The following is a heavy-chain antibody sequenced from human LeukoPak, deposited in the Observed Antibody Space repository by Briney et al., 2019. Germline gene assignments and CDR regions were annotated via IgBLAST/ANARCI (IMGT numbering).Heavy chain of an antibody. CDR2: IYNVGTT. CDR3: ASEGEYCSNTACPLFY. D-gene: IGHD2-2*01. CDR1: GGSFSGYY. V-gene: IGHV3-53*01. Sequence: ETLSLTCAVYGGSFSGYYWSWIRQPPGKGLEWVAHIYNVGTTHYDESVKGRFAISRDNSKNTLYLQMSSLRDEDTAVYYYASEGEYCSNTACPLFYGGQGIVVTASS. J-gene: IGHJ4*02.